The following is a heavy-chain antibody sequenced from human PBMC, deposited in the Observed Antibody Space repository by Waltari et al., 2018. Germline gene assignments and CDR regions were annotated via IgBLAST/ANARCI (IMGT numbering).Heavy chain of an antibody. CDR1: GVTFSRYW. CDR3: ARVATKTYSSPVPGRPYYYGMDV. J-gene: IGHJ6*02. V-gene: IGHV3-74*01. CDR2: ISSDGSTI. D-gene: IGHD3-22*01. Sequence: EEQLVESGGGLAQPGESLRLSCAAPGVTFSRYWMDWVRQAPGKGLVWVSRISSDGSTITYADSVKGRFTISRDNAKNTLYVQMNRLRAEDTAVYYCARVATKTYSSPVPGRPYYYGMDVWGQGTTVTVSS.